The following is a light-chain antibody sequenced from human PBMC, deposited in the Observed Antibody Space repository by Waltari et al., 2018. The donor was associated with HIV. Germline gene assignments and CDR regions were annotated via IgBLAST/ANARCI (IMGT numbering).Light chain of an antibody. CDR2: DAS. CDR3: QQFNSYPLS. Sequence: AIQLTHSPSSLSASVGDRVTITCRASQGVGSALAWYQQKPGKPPKLLIYDASNLEGGVPSRFSGSGSGTDFTFTISSLQPEDFATYYCQQFNSYPLSFGGGTKVDIK. J-gene: IGKJ4*01. V-gene: IGKV1-13*02. CDR1: QGVGSA.